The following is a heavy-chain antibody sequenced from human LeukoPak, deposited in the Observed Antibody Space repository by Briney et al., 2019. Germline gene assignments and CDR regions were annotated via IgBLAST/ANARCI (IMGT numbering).Heavy chain of an antibody. J-gene: IGHJ4*02. D-gene: IGHD2-2*01. CDR1: GFTFSSYS. V-gene: IGHV3-21*01. CDR3: ARNLGYCSSTSCPWDY. CDR2: ISSSSSYI. Sequence: GGSLRLSCAASGFTFSSYSMNWVRQAPGKGLEWVSSISSSSSYIYYADSVKGRFTISRDNAKNSLYLQMNSLRAEDTAVYYCARNLGYCSSTSCPWDYCGQGTLVTVSS.